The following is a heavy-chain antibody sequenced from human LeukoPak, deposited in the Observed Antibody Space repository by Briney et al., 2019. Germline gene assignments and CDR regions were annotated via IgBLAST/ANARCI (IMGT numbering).Heavy chain of an antibody. CDR1: GGTFSSYA. CDR2: MIPIFGTA. Sequence: SVKVSCKASGGTFSSYAISWVRQAPGQGLEWMGGMIPIFGTANYAQKFQGRVTITADESTSTAYMELSSLRSEDTAVYYCARGVHCSSTSCYWVGYFQHWGQGTLVTVSS. J-gene: IGHJ1*01. V-gene: IGHV1-69*13. D-gene: IGHD2-2*01. CDR3: ARGVHCSSTSCYWVGYFQH.